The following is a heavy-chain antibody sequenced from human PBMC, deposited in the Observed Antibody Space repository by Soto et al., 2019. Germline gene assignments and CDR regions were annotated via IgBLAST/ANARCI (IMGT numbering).Heavy chain of an antibody. Sequence: SETLSLTCAVSGGSISSSNWWSWVRQPPGKGLEWIGEIYHSGSTNYNPSLKSRVTISVDKSKNQFSLKLSSVTAADTAVYYSVICGYCRGDYYHGMDVWGQGSTDTVSS. V-gene: IGHV4-4*02. D-gene: IGHD2-15*01. CDR2: IYHSGST. J-gene: IGHJ6*02. CDR3: VICGYCRGDYYHGMDV. CDR1: GGSISSSNW.